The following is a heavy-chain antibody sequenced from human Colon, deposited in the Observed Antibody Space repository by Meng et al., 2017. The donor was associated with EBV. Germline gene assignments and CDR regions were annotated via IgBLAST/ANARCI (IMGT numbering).Heavy chain of an antibody. Sequence: QLQLPGLRPGLTKPSQSLSLTCTVSGGSIGSYYWIWIRPPPGNGLGLIGYISYSGSTNYNPSLKSRFTISVDTSKNPFSLKLGSVTAADTAVYYCARHFINWFDPWGQGTLVTVSS. CDR3: ARHFINWFDP. V-gene: IGHV4-59*08. CDR2: ISYSGST. J-gene: IGHJ5*02. CDR1: GGSIGSYY.